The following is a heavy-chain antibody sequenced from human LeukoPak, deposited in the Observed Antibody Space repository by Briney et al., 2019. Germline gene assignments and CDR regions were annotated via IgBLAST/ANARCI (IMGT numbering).Heavy chain of an antibody. J-gene: IGHJ4*02. D-gene: IGHD5-18*01. V-gene: IGHV4-34*01. CDR1: GGSFSGYY. CDR2: INHSGST. Sequence: SETLSLTCAVYGGSFSGYYWSWIRQPPGKGLEWIGEINHSGSTNYNPSLKSRVTISEDTSKNQFSLKLSSVTAADTAVYYCARYRGSKWIQLGSPFDYWGQGTLVTVSS. CDR3: ARYRGSKWIQLGSPFDY.